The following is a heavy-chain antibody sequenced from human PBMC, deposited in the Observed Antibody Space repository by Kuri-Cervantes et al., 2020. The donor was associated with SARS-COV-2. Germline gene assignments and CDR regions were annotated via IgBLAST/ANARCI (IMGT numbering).Heavy chain of an antibody. V-gene: IGHV4-39*02. CDR3: AREDRPSGRYDY. CDR1: GGSISSSSYY. D-gene: IGHD1-26*01. J-gene: IGHJ4*02. Sequence: SETLSLTCTVSGGSISSSSYYWGWIRQPPGKGLEWIGSIYYSGSTYYNPSLKSRVSISVDTSKNHFSLKLSSVPAADTAVYYCAREDRPSGRYDYWGQGTLVTVSS. CDR2: IYYSGST.